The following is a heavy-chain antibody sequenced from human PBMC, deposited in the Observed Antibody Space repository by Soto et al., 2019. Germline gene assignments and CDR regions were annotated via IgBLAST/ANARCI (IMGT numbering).Heavy chain of an antibody. Sequence: GGSLRLSCAASGFTFSSYAMHWVRQAPGKGLEWVAVISYDGSNKYYADSVKGRFTISRDNSKNTLYLQMNSLRAEDTAVYYCARELRYFDSYYYYGMDVWGQGTTVTVSS. CDR2: ISYDGSNK. CDR1: GFTFSSYA. J-gene: IGHJ6*02. CDR3: ARELRYFDSYYYYGMDV. V-gene: IGHV3-30-3*01. D-gene: IGHD3-9*01.